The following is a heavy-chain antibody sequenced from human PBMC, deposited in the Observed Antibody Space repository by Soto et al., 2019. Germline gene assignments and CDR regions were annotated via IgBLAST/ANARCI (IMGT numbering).Heavy chain of an antibody. CDR3: AKDYSEDSSGWYSWYFDL. J-gene: IGHJ2*01. V-gene: IGHV3-30*18. Sequence: QVQLVESGGGVVQPGRSLRLSCAASGFTFSSYGMHWVRQAPGKGLEGVAVISYDGSNKYYADSVKGRFTISRDNSKNTLYLQMNSLRAEDTAVYYCAKDYSEDSSGWYSWYFDLWGRGTLVTVSS. CDR1: GFTFSSYG. CDR2: ISYDGSNK. D-gene: IGHD6-19*01.